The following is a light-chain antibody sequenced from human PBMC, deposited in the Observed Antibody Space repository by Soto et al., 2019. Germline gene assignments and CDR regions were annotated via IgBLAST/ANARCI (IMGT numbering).Light chain of an antibody. V-gene: IGKV3-15*01. CDR3: QQYNAWPIT. Sequence: EIVVTQSPATLSVSPGERATLSCRASQSVSSNLAWYQQKPGQAPRLLIYGASTRATGFPARFSGSGSGTEFTLTISSLQSEDFAVYYCQQYNAWPITFGQGTRLE. CDR1: QSVSSN. CDR2: GAS. J-gene: IGKJ5*01.